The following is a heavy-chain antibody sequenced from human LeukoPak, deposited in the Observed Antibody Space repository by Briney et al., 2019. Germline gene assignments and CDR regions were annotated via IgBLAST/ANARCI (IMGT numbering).Heavy chain of an antibody. Sequence: SSETLSLTCAVYGGSFSGYYWSWIRQPPGKGQEWIGEINHSGSTNYHPSLKGQVTISVDTSKNQFSLKLSSVAAADTAVYYCAGEADCSSTSCVDAFYIWGQRAMVTVSS. CDR1: GGSFSGYY. V-gene: IGHV4-34*01. J-gene: IGHJ3*02. CDR3: AGEADCSSTSCVDAFYI. D-gene: IGHD2-2*01. CDR2: INHSGST.